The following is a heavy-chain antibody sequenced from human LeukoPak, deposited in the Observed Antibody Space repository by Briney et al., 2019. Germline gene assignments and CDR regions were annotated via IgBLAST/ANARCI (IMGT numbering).Heavy chain of an antibody. CDR2: LYTGGDT. CDR3: ATDSLGIFGRT. J-gene: IGHJ5*02. D-gene: IGHD3-3*01. CDR1: GFTVSAHY. Sequence: GGSLRLSCAVSGFTVSAHYMSWVRQAPGKGLECVSFLYTGGDTYYADFVKGRFTISRDNSKNTLYLQMNSLRAEDTAMYYCATDSLGIFGRTWGQGTLVTVSS. V-gene: IGHV3-53*01.